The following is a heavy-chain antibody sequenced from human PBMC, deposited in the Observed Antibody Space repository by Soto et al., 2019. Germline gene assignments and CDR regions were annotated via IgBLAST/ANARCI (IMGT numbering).Heavy chain of an antibody. CDR3: AREVVTAIPDY. Sequence: ASAKVSCKASGYTFTSYAMHWVRQAPGQRLEWMGWISAYNGNTNYAQKLQGRVTMTTDTSTSTAYMELRSLRSDDTAVYYCAREVVTAIPDYWGQGTLVTVSS. CDR1: GYTFTSYA. D-gene: IGHD2-21*02. V-gene: IGHV1-18*01. CDR2: ISAYNGNT. J-gene: IGHJ4*02.